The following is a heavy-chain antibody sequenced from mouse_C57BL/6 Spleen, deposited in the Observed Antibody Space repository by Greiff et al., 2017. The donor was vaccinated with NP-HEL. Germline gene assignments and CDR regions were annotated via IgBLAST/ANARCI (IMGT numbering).Heavy chain of an antibody. D-gene: IGHD2-1*01. CDR3: AIKYYGNYYAMDY. V-gene: IGHV1-74*01. CDR2: IHPSDSDT. Sequence: QVQLKQPGAELVKPGASVKVSCKASGYTFTSYWMHWVKQRPGQGLEWIGRIHPSDSDTNYNQKFKGKATLTVDKSSSTAYMQLSSLTSEDSAVYYCAIKYYGNYYAMDYWGQGTSVTVSS. J-gene: IGHJ4*01. CDR1: GYTFTSYW.